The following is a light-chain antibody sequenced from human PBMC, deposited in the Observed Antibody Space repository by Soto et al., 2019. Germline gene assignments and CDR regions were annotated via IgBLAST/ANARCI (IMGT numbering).Light chain of an antibody. CDR2: DVN. V-gene: IGLV2-14*03. Sequence: QSALTQPASVSGSPGQSITISCTGTSSDIGAYNFVSWYQQHPGKAPKLMLYDVNIRPSGVSSRFSGSKSSNTASLTISGLQAEDEADYYCSSCTTITTMIFGGGTKLTVL. CDR1: SSDIGAYNF. J-gene: IGLJ2*01. CDR3: SSCTTITTMI.